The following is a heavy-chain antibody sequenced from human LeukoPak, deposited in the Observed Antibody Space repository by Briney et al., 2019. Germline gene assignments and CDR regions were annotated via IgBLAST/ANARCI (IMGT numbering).Heavy chain of an antibody. V-gene: IGHV3-23*01. Sequence: PGGSLRLSCAASGFIFNKYAMIWVRQAPGKALEGVSAVSTTGASTYYADSVKGRFTVSRDNSKNTLSLQMDSLRVEDTALYYCAKDWTTVVTPKGYYFDSWGQGTLVTVSS. D-gene: IGHD4-23*01. J-gene: IGHJ4*02. CDR3: AKDWTTVVTPKGYYFDS. CDR1: GFIFNKYA. CDR2: VSTTGAST.